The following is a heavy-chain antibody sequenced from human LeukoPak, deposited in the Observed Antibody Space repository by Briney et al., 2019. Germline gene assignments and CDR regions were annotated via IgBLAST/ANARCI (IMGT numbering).Heavy chain of an antibody. CDR1: EFPFSKAW. J-gene: IGHJ3*02. V-gene: IGHV3-15*01. Sequence: TGGSLRLSCAVSEFPFSKAWMSWVRQAPGKGLEWVGRIKSKTDGGTTDYAAPVKGRFTISRDNAKKSLFLQMNSLRADDTAVYYCARTKTKRGHDAFDIWGQGTMVSVSS. CDR2: IKSKTDGGTT. CDR3: ARTKTKRGHDAFDI. D-gene: IGHD1-14*01.